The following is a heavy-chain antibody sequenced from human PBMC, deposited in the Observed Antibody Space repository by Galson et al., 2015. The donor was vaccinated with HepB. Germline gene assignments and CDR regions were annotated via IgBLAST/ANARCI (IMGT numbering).Heavy chain of an antibody. D-gene: IGHD3-22*01. J-gene: IGHJ4*02. CDR2: INTNTGNP. Sequence: SVKVSCKASGYTFNNYGINWVRQAPGQGLEWMGRINTNTGNPTYAQGFTGRFVFSLDTSVSTAYLQINSLKAEDTAVYYCARAEGSGYYYVGYWGQGTLVTVSS. CDR1: GYTFNNYG. CDR3: ARAEGSGYYYVGY. V-gene: IGHV7-4-1*02.